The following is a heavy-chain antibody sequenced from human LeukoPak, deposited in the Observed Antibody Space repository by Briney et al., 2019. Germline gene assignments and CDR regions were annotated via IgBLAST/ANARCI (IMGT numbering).Heavy chain of an antibody. J-gene: IGHJ4*02. D-gene: IGHD6-19*01. Sequence: GGSLRLSCAASGFTFDDYAMHWIRQAPGKGLEWVSSISSSSSYIYYADSVKGRFTISRDNAKNSLYLQMNSLRAEDTAVYYCAREAVAGTGDYWGQGTLVTVSS. V-gene: IGHV3-21*01. CDR2: ISSSSSYI. CDR3: AREAVAGTGDY. CDR1: GFTFDDYA.